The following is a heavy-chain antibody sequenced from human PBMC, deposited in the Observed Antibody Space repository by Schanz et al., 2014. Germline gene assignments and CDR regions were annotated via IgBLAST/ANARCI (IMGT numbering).Heavy chain of an antibody. Sequence: EVQLLESGGGLVQPGGSLRLSCIGSGFTFRSYALGWVRQAPGKGLEWVSLVSASGGGPFYADSVKGRFTISRDNSKKTLYLQVNSLRAEDTAVYYCAREVGLYDRGWFDPWGQGTLVTVSS. CDR3: AREVGLYDRGWFDP. CDR2: VSASGGGP. J-gene: IGHJ5*02. V-gene: IGHV3-23*01. CDR1: GFTFRSYA. D-gene: IGHD3-22*01.